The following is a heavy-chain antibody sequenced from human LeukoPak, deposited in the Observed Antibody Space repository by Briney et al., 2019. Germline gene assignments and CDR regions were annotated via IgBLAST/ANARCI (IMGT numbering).Heavy chain of an antibody. J-gene: IGHJ2*01. CDR1: GGSISSYY. CDR3: AGHVFWYFDL. V-gene: IGHV4-4*09. CDR2: IYTGGST. Sequence: PSETLSLTCTVLGGSISSYYGSWIRQPPGKGREWIGYIYTGGSTNYNPSLKSRVTILVDTSKNQFSLKLSSVTATDTAVYYCAGHVFWYFDLWGRGTLVTVSS.